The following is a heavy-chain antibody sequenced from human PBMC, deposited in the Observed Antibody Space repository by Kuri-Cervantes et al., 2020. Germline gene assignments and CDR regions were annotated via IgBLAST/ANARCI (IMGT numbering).Heavy chain of an antibody. CDR3: ARVSFDWDPLSDY. CDR1: GYTFTSYD. CDR2: INTNTGNP. Sequence: ASVKVSCKASGYTFTSYDINWVRQAPGQGLEWMGWINTNTGNPTYAQGFTGRFVFSLDTSVSTAYLQISSLKAEDTAVYYCARVSFDWDPLSDYWGQGTLVTVSS. J-gene: IGHJ4*02. V-gene: IGHV7-4-1*02. D-gene: IGHD3-9*01.